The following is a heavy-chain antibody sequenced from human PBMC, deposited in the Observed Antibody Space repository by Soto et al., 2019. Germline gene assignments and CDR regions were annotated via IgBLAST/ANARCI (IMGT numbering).Heavy chain of an antibody. CDR1: GYTFSGYY. D-gene: IGHD6-13*01. V-gene: IGHV1-2*02. CDR3: ATIHRSSTSRGSDLDP. Sequence: GASVKVSCKASGYTFSGYYMHWVRQAPGQGLEWMGWINPNSGVTTYAQKFQGRVTLTRDTSISTAYLEVRRLRSDDTAVYYCATIHRSSTSRGSDLDPWGQGTQVTVSS. CDR2: INPNSGVT. J-gene: IGHJ5*02.